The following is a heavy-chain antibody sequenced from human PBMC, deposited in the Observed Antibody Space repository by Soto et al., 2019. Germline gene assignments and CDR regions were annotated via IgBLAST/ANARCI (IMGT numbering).Heavy chain of an antibody. J-gene: IGHJ6*02. CDR3: AKETRSRAVTATRVNGMDV. CDR2: ISHDGSNQ. CDR1: GFSFSDFG. D-gene: IGHD2-21*02. V-gene: IGHV3-30*18. Sequence: QVQLVESGGGVVQPGSSLRLSCAPSGFSFSDFGRHWVRQAPGKGLEWWAAISHDGSNQYYGDSVKGRFSISRDHSNNRLYLQMNNLKVEDSAIYFCAKETRSRAVTATRVNGMDVWGQGTTVTVSS.